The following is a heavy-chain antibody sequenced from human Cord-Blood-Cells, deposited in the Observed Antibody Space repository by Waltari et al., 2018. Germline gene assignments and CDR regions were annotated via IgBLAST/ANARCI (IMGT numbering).Heavy chain of an antibody. Sequence: QLQLQESGSGLVKPSQTLSLTCAVSGGSISSGGYSWSWIRQPPGKGLEWIGYIYHSGSTYYNPSLTSRVTISVARSKNQFSLKLSSVTAADTAVYYCARFDDYSNYYYYGMDVWGQGTTVTVSS. CDR1: GGSISSGGYS. CDR2: IYHSGST. CDR3: ARFDDYSNYYYYGMDV. V-gene: IGHV4-30-2*01. J-gene: IGHJ6*02. D-gene: IGHD4-4*01.